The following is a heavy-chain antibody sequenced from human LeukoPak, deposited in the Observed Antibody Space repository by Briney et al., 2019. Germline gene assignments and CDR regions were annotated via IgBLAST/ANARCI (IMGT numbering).Heavy chain of an antibody. J-gene: IGHJ5*02. V-gene: IGHV3-21*01. CDR1: GFTFSSYS. CDR2: ISSSSSYI. Sequence: GGSLSLSCAASGFTFSSYSMNWVRQAPGKGLEWVSSISSSSSYIYYADSVKGRFTISRDNAKNSLYLQMNSLRAEDTAVYYCARDYYGSGSRDVDPWGQGTLVTVSS. CDR3: ARDYYGSGSRDVDP. D-gene: IGHD3-10*01.